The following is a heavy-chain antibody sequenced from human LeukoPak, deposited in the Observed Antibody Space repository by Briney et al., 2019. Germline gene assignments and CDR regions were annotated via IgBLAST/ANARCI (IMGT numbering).Heavy chain of an antibody. D-gene: IGHD6-19*01. J-gene: IGHJ4*02. CDR1: GFTFSNYA. Sequence: GGSLRLSCAASGFTFSNYAMHWVRQAPGKGLEWVAVISYDGTDKYYADSVKGRFTISRDNSKNTLFLQMNSLRAEDTAMYYCAKGEGGDSGWYGDYWGQGTLVTVSS. CDR3: AKGEGGDSGWYGDY. CDR2: ISYDGTDK. V-gene: IGHV3-30*18.